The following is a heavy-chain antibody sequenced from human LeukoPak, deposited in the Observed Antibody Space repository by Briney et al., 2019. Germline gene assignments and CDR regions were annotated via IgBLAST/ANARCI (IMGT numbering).Heavy chain of an antibody. CDR1: GGSFSGYY. CDR2: INHSGST. D-gene: IGHD1-14*01. CDR3: ARHVGSTGDFDY. V-gene: IGHV4-34*01. Sequence: PSETLSLTCAVYGGSFSGYYWSWIRQPPGKGLEWIGEINHSGSTNYNPSLKSRVTISVDTSKNQFSLKLSSVTAADTAVYYCARHVGSTGDFDYWGQGTLVTVSS. J-gene: IGHJ4*02.